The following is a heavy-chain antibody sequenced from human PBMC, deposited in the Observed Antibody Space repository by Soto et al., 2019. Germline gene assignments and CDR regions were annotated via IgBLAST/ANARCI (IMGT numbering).Heavy chain of an antibody. CDR1: GYSISSGFY. D-gene: IGHD3-22*01. V-gene: IGHV4-38-2*02. CDR2: IYYRGNT. J-gene: IGHJ4*02. Sequence: PSETLSLTCSVSGYSISSGFYWDWIRQPPGKGLEWIGSIYYRGNTYYNPSHNGRITISVDTSKNQFSLKLSSVTAADTAVYYCARALWYDSSGYYLDYWGQGTLVTVSS. CDR3: ARALWYDSSGYYLDY.